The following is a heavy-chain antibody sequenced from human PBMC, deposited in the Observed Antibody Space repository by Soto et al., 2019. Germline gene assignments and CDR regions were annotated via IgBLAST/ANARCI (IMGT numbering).Heavy chain of an antibody. J-gene: IGHJ6*02. D-gene: IGHD6-13*01. CDR2: ISGSGGST. V-gene: IGHV3-23*01. Sequence: EVQLLESGGGLVQPGGSLRLSCAASGFTFSSYAMSWVRQAPGKGLEWVSAISGSGGSTYYADSVKGRFTISRDNSKNTLYLQMNSLRAEDTAVYYCAKGGGRGRPAADYYYYGMDVWGQGTTVTVSS. CDR3: AKGGGRGRPAADYYYYGMDV. CDR1: GFTFSSYA.